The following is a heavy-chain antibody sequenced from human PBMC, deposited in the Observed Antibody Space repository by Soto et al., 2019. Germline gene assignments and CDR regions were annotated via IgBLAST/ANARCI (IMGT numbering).Heavy chain of an antibody. V-gene: IGHV3-23*01. D-gene: IGHD2-21*02. CDR1: GFTFSSYA. CDR2: ISGSGGST. CDR3: AKVICSGDCYYYYYYGMDI. Sequence: PGGSLRLSCAASGFTFSSYAMSWVRQAPGKGLEWVSAISGSGGSTYYADSVKGRFTISRDNSKNTLYLQMNSLRAEDTAVYYCAKVICSGDCYYYYYYGMDIWGQGTTVTLSS. J-gene: IGHJ6*02.